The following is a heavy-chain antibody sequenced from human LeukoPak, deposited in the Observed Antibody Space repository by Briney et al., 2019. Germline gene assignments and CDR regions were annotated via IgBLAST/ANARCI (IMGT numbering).Heavy chain of an antibody. J-gene: IGHJ3*01. Sequence: SVKVSCKASGFTFTSSAVQWVRQARAQRLEGIGWIVVGSGNTNYAQKFQERVTITRDMYTSTVYMELSSLRSEDTAVYYCAAEGRPTVVTFRKGAVDLWGQGTMVTVSS. D-gene: IGHD4-23*01. V-gene: IGHV1-58*01. CDR2: IVVGSGNT. CDR3: AAEGRPTVVTFRKGAVDL. CDR1: GFTFTSSA.